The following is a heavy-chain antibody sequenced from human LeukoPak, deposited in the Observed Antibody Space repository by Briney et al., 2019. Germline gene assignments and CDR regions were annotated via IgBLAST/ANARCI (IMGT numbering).Heavy chain of an antibody. CDR1: GFTFDDYA. V-gene: IGHV3-21*01. J-gene: IGHJ6*02. D-gene: IGHD3-16*01. CDR2: ISSSSSYI. CDR3: ARVPEGGYYYYGMDV. Sequence: PGRSLRLSCAASGFTFDDYAMHWVRQAPGKGLEWVSSISSSSSYIYYADSVKGRFTISRDNAKNSLYLQMNSLRAEDTAVYYCARVPEGGYYYYGMDVWGQGTLVTVSS.